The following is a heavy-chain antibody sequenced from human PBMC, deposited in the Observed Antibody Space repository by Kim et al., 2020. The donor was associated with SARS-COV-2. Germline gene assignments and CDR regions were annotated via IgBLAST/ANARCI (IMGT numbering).Heavy chain of an antibody. Sequence: NKYYADSVKGRFTISRDNSRKRVDLQLNTLRAEDTAVYYCARGGEQLVSWGQGTLVTVSS. CDR3: ARGGEQLVS. V-gene: IGHV3-33*01. CDR2: NK. D-gene: IGHD6-6*01. J-gene: IGHJ4*02.